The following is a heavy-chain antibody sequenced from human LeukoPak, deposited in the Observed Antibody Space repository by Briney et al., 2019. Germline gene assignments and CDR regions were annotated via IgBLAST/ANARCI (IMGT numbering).Heavy chain of an antibody. CDR1: GISFSSHG. D-gene: IGHD3-22*01. J-gene: IGHJ4*02. Sequence: GGSLRLCCVVSGISFSSHGMHWVRQAPGKGLEWVAVIWYDGSNIWYADSVKGRFTISRDNSKNTLYLQMNSLRAEDTALYYCARARNDYDSKGFSLLEYWGQGTLVTVSS. CDR3: ARARNDYDSKGFSLLEY. V-gene: IGHV3-33*01. CDR2: IWYDGSNI.